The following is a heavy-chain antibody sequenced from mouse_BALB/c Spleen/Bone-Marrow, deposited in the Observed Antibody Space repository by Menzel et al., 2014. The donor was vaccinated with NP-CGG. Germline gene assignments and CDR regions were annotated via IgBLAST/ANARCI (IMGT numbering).Heavy chain of an antibody. CDR3: ARRAVGYYRPFFC. V-gene: IGHV3-1*02. Sequence: EVQAVESGPDLAKPSQLLSLTCTVTGYSITSGFICHWIRQFPLNKLEWMGYIHYSGSTNYNPSLKSRLSITRDTSKNQFFLQLNSVTTEDTVTYYCARRAVGYYRPFFCWGRGSLGTVAA. CDR1: GYSITSGFI. J-gene: IGHJ3*01. D-gene: IGHD2-3*01. CDR2: IHYSGST.